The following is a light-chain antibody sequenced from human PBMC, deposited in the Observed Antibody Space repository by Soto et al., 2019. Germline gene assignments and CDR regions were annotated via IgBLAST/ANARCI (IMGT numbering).Light chain of an antibody. CDR1: QSVSNY. J-gene: IGKJ1*01. CDR3: QQYGSSPWT. V-gene: IGKV3-11*01. CDR2: DAS. Sequence: ESVLTQSPATLSLSPVERATLSCMASQSVSNYLAWYQQKPGQAPRLLIYDASNRATGIPARFSGSGSGTDFTLTVSSLEPEDFAVYYCQQYGSSPWTFGQGTKVDIK.